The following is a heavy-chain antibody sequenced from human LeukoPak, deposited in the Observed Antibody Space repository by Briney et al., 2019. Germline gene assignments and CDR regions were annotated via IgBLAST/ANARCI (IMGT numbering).Heavy chain of an antibody. J-gene: IGHJ4*02. CDR2: IYTSGST. Sequence: SQTLSLTCTVSGNSISSGDNYWRWIRQPAGKRLEWIGRIYTSGSTHYNPSLKSLVTITGDTTNNQFSLRLSSVTAADTAVYYCARVSYSYDINGWVPFDYWGQGTLVSVSS. CDR3: ARVSYSYDINGWVPFDY. CDR1: GNSISSGDNY. D-gene: IGHD3-22*01. V-gene: IGHV4-61*02.